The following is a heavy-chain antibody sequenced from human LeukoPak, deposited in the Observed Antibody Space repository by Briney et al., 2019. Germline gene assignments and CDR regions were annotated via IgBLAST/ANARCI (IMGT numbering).Heavy chain of an antibody. Sequence: SETLSLTCAVYGGSFSGYYWSWIRQPPGKGLERIGEINHSGSTNYNPSLKSRVTISVDTSKNQFSLKLSSVTAADTAVYYCARKAAIPIDYWGQGTLVTVSS. J-gene: IGHJ4*02. CDR1: GGSFSGYY. CDR3: ARKAAIPIDY. D-gene: IGHD2-21*01. V-gene: IGHV4-34*01. CDR2: INHSGST.